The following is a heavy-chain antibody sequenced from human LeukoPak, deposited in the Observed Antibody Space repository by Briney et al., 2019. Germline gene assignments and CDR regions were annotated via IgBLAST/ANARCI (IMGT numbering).Heavy chain of an antibody. CDR3: ASEKNYGDKYFDS. CDR2: INRGDGIT. J-gene: IGHJ4*02. CDR1: GDTFSIYY. D-gene: IGHD4-17*01. V-gene: IGHV1-46*01. Sequence: GASVKVSCRASGDTFSIYYIHWVRQAPGQGLEWMGIINRGDGITGYEQKFQGRLTLTGDTSTSTVYMELSSLRSEDTAIYYCASEKNYGDKYFDSWGQGTEVSVSS.